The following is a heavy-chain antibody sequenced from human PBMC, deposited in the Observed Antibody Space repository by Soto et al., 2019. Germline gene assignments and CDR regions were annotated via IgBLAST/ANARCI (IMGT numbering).Heavy chain of an antibody. CDR3: ARAYYFGSGTSYTLYY. D-gene: IGHD3-10*01. Sequence: GGSLRLSCAASGFTFSSYAMTWVRQAPGKGLEWVSAISGSGGSTYYADSVKGRFTISRDNSESAVFLQMNSLRPDDTALYFCARAYYFGSGTSYTLYYWGQGTQVTVSS. V-gene: IGHV3-23*01. J-gene: IGHJ4*02. CDR2: ISGSGGST. CDR1: GFTFSSYA.